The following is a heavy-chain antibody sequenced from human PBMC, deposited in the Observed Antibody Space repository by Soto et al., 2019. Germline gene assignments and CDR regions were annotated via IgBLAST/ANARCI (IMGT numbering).Heavy chain of an antibody. CDR2: ISSSSSYI. CDR1: GFTFSSYS. Sequence: EVQLVESGGGLVKPGGSLRLSCAASGFTFSSYSMNWVRQAPGTGLEWVSSISSSSSYIYYADSVKGRFTISRDNAKNSLYLQMNSLRAADTAVYYCERWGGLLRAFDICGQGTIVTVAS. J-gene: IGHJ3*02. CDR3: ERWGGLLRAFDI. V-gene: IGHV3-21*01. D-gene: IGHD3-16*01.